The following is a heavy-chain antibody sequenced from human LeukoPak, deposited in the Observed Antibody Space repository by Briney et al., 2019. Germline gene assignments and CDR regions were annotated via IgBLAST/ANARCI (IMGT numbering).Heavy chain of an antibody. CDR1: GYTFTNYF. CDR3: ARDLSSTANWELDF. D-gene: IGHD7-27*01. J-gene: IGHJ4*02. V-gene: IGHV1-2*06. Sequence: EASVKVSCKASGYTFTNYFIHWVRQAPGQGLEWMGRINPNNGGPEYGQNFQGRVTMTRDTSISTVYMEVYSLTSDDTAVYYCARDLSSTANWELDFWGQGILVTVSS. CDR2: INPNNGGP.